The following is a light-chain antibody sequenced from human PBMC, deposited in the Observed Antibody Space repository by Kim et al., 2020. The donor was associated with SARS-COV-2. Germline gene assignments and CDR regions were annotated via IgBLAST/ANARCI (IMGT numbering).Light chain of an antibody. CDR1: QGIGNY. CDR2: DAS. V-gene: IGKV1-16*02. Sequence: DIQMTQSPSSLSASIGDRVTITCRASQGIGNYLAWFQQKPGEAPKSLIYDASSLQSGVPSKFSGSGSGRDFTLTISSLQPEDFATYYCQQYNSYPVHTFGGGTKVDIK. CDR3: QQYNSYPVHT. J-gene: IGKJ4*01.